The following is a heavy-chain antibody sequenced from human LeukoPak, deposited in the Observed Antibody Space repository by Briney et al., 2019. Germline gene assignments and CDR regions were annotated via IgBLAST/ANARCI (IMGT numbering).Heavy chain of an antibody. CDR1: GYTFTNYG. V-gene: IGHV1-18*01. CDR2: ISAYNGNT. CDR3: ARGISRGRRYCSSTSCCKQKVGGYYYYMDV. Sequence: ASVKVSCKTSGYTFTNYGISWVRQAPGQGLEWMGWISAYNGNTNYVQKFRGRVAMTTDTSTSTVHMDLRSLRSEDTAVYYCARGISRGRRYCSSTSCCKQKVGGYYYYMDVWGKGTTVTVSS. J-gene: IGHJ6*03. D-gene: IGHD2-2*01.